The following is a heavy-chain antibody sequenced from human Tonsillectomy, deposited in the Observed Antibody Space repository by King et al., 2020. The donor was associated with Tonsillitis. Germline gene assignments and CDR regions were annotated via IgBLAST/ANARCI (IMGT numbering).Heavy chain of an antibody. D-gene: IGHD4-17*01. CDR3: AKDQGGFYGDYHFEY. V-gene: IGHV3-23*04. CDR1: GFTFSSYA. CDR2: ISGSGGST. Sequence: VQLVESGGGLVQPGGSLRLSCAASGFTFSSYAMSWVRQAPGKGLEWVSGISGSGGSTYYPDSVKGRFTISRDNSKNTLYLQLNSLRAEDTAVYYCAKDQGGFYGDYHFEYWGQGTLVTVSS. J-gene: IGHJ4*02.